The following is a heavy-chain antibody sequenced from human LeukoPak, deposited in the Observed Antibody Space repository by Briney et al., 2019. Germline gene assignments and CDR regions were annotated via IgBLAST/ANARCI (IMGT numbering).Heavy chain of an antibody. D-gene: IGHD1/OR15-1a*01. V-gene: IGHV3-33*01. Sequence: GRSLRLSCAASGFTFSSYGMHWVRQAPGKGLEWVAVIWYDGSNKYYADSVKGQFTISRDNSKNTLYLQMNSLRADDTAVYYCVRDRGGTYSGDNLFDPWGQGTLVTVSS. CDR1: GFTFSSYG. J-gene: IGHJ5*02. CDR2: IWYDGSNK. CDR3: VRDRGGTYSGDNLFDP.